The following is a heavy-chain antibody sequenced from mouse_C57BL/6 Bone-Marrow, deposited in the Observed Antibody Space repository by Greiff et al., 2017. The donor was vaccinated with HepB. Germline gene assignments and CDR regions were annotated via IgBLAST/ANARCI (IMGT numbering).Heavy chain of an antibody. V-gene: IGHV2-9-1*01. Sequence: VQRVESGPGLVAPSQSLSITCTVSGFSLTSYAISWVRQPPGKGLEWLGVIWTGGGTNYNSALKSRLSISKDNSKSQVFLKMNSLQTDDTARYYCARNLREWLLRYWYFDVWGTGTTVTVSS. D-gene: IGHD2-3*01. J-gene: IGHJ1*03. CDR2: IWTGGGT. CDR1: GFSLTSYA. CDR3: ARNLREWLLRYWYFDV.